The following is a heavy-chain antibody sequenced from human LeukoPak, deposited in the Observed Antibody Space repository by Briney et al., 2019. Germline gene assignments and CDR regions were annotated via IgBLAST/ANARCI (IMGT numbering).Heavy chain of an antibody. J-gene: IGHJ4*02. CDR2: ISSSSSYI. CDR3: ARLRYSRSWVFFDF. Sequence: KPGGSVRLPCAACGFTFSIYSMNWVPHARGKGREWVSSISSSSSYIYYADSVKGRFTISRDNAKNSLYLQMSSLRAEDTAVYYCARLRYSRSWVFFDFWGQGTLVTVSS. D-gene: IGHD6-13*01. V-gene: IGHV3-21*04. CDR1: GFTFSIYS.